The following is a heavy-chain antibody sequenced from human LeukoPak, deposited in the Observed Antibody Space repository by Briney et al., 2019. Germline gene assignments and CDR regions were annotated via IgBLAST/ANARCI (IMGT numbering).Heavy chain of an antibody. J-gene: IGHJ4*02. Sequence: SQTLSLTCTVSGASITTGDYYWSLIRQPPRKSLESIGYIYYSGSTYYNPSLKSRVTISVDTSKNQFSLKLSSVTAADTAVYYCARGDGMITFGGVILYDWGQGTLVTVSS. D-gene: IGHD3-16*02. V-gene: IGHV4-30-4*01. CDR1: GASITTGDYY. CDR2: IYYSGST. CDR3: ARGDGMITFGGVILYD.